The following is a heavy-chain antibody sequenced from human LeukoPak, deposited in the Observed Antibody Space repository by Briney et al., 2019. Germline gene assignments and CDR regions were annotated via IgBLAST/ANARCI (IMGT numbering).Heavy chain of an antibody. D-gene: IGHD2-2*01. CDR3: ARDPIVVPAAIHYYYYGMDV. CDR2: IDPDRRTT. J-gene: IGHJ6*02. V-gene: IGHV1-46*01. Sequence: GASVKVSCKTSGYPFTGNYINWLRQAPGQGLEWLGLIDPDRRTTVYAQKFQGRVTITADESTSTAYMELSSLRSEDTAVYYCARDPIVVPAAIHYYYYGMDVWGQGTTVTVSS. CDR1: GYPFTGNY.